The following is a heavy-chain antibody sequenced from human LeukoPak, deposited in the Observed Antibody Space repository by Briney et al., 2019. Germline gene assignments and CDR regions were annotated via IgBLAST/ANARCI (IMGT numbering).Heavy chain of an antibody. J-gene: IGHJ4*02. V-gene: IGHV4-59*12. CDR1: GGSISSYY. CDR3: ARGPYVWGSYPHPPRDY. CDR2: IYYSGST. D-gene: IGHD3-16*02. Sequence: SETLSLTCTVSGGSISSYYWSWIRQPPGKGLEWIGYIYYSGSTNYNPSLKSRVTISVDTSKNQFSLKLSSVTAADTAVYYCARGPYVWGSYPHPPRDYWGQGTLVSVSS.